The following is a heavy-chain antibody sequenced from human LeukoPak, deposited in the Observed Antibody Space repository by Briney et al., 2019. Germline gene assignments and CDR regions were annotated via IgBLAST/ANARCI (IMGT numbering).Heavy chain of an antibody. J-gene: IGHJ5*02. CDR1: GFTFSSYG. Sequence: GGSLRLSCAASGFTFSSYGMHWFRQAPAKGLEWVAFIRYDGSNKYYADSVKGRFTISRDNSKNTLYLQMNSLRAEDTAVYYCAKEIRRNWNDCNWFDPWGQGTLVTVSS. D-gene: IGHD1-1*01. V-gene: IGHV3-30*02. CDR3: AKEIRRNWNDCNWFDP. CDR2: IRYDGSNK.